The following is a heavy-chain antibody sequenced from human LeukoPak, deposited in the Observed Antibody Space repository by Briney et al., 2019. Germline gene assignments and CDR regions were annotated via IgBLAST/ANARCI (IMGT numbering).Heavy chain of an antibody. CDR1: SGSISSSSYF. D-gene: IGHD5-18*01. CDR3: ARQGAAMDVFDY. CDR2: IYYSGST. V-gene: IGHV4-39*01. J-gene: IGHJ4*02. Sequence: SETQSLTCTVSSGSISSSSYFWGWIRQPPGKVVGWIGSIYYSGSTYYNPSLKSRVTISVDTSKNQFSLKLSSVTAADTAVYYCARQGAAMDVFDYWGQGTLVTVSS.